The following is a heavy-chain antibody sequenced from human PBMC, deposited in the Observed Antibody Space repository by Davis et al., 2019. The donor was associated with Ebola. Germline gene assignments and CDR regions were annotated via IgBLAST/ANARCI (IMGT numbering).Heavy chain of an antibody. CDR3: ARDRRAAAGRRGFDY. Sequence: SVKVSCKASGYTFTGYYMHWVRQAPGQGLEWMGGIIPIFGTANYAQKFQGRVTITADESTSTAYMELSRLRSEDTAVYYCARDRRAAAGRRGFDYWGQGTLVTVSS. V-gene: IGHV1-69*13. J-gene: IGHJ4*02. CDR2: IIPIFGTA. D-gene: IGHD6-13*01. CDR1: GYTFTGYY.